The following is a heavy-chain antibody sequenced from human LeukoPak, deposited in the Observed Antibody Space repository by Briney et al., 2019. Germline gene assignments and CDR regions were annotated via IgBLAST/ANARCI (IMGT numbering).Heavy chain of an antibody. V-gene: IGHV3-23*01. J-gene: IGHJ4*02. CDR2: ISGSGGGT. D-gene: IGHD3-10*01. Sequence: PGGSLRLSCAASGFTFSNYGMTWVRQAPGKGLEWVSGISGSGGGTSYAVSVKGRFTISRDNSKNTLYLQMSSLRPGDTAVYYCAKYGGFGEPPHWGPGALVTVSS. CDR3: AKYGGFGEPPH. CDR1: GFTFSNYG.